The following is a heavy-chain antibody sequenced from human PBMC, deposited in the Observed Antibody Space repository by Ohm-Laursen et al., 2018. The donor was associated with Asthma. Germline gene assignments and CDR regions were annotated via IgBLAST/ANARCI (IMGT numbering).Heavy chain of an antibody. D-gene: IGHD6-19*01. CDR3: AKDEGIYSSAFEYYFDY. J-gene: IGHJ4*02. V-gene: IGHV3-30*18. CDR2: ISYDGSNK. CDR1: GFTFSSYG. Sequence: SLRLSCAASGFTFSSYGMHWVRQAPGKGLEWVAVISYDGSNKYYADSVKGRFTISRDNSKNTLYLQMNSLRAEDTAVYYCAKDEGIYSSAFEYYFDYWGQGTRVTVSS.